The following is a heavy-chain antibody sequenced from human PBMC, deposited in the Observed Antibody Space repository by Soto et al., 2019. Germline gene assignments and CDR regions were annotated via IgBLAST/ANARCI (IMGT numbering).Heavy chain of an antibody. CDR2: IFSNDEK. CDR3: ARITVVPAAMLNAFDI. CDR1: GFSLSNARMG. Sequence: SGPTLVNPTETLTLTCTVSGFSLSNARMGVSWIRQPPGKALEWLAHIFSNDEKSYSTSLKSRLTISKDTSKSQVVLTMTNMDPVDTATYYCARITVVPAAMLNAFDIWGQGTMVTVSS. J-gene: IGHJ3*02. D-gene: IGHD2-2*01. V-gene: IGHV2-26*01.